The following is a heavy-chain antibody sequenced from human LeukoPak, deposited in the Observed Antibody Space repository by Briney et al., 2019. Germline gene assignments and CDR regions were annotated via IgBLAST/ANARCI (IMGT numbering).Heavy chain of an antibody. V-gene: IGHV4-38-2*02. CDR1: GYSINSDYY. J-gene: IGHJ1*01. Sequence: AETLSLTCAVSGYSINSDYYWGWIRQPPGKGLEWIGHIYHSGNTNYNSSLKSRVTISVVTSKNQFSLNLRSVTAADTAVYYCVRDGDKLFQHWGQGTLVTVSS. D-gene: IGHD3-3*01. CDR2: IYHSGNT. CDR3: VRDGDKLFQH.